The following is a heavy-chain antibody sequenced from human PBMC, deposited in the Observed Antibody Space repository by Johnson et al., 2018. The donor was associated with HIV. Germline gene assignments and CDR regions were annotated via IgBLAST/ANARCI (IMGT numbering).Heavy chain of an antibody. D-gene: IGHD2-15*01. Sequence: VQLVESGGGLVQPGGSLRLSCAASGFTFSSYWMSWVRQAPGKGLEWVANIKEDGSEQYYVDSVKGRFTIYRDNAKKSRFLQMNSLRAEDTAVYYCASEGGGAFDIWGQGAMVTVSS. CDR2: IKEDGSEQ. J-gene: IGHJ3*02. CDR3: ASEGGGAFDI. CDR1: GFTFSSYW. V-gene: IGHV3-7*05.